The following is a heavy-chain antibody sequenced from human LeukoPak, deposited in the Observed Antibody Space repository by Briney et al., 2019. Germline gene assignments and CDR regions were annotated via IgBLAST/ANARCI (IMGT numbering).Heavy chain of an antibody. D-gene: IGHD1-26*01. V-gene: IGHV3-21*01. Sequence: GGSLRLSCAVSGFTFSTYTMNWVRQAPGKGLEWVSSISSGSSYIYYADSVKGRFTISRDNAKNSLYLQMNSLRAEDTAVYYCARGRDGSYFDYWGQGTLVTVSS. J-gene: IGHJ4*02. CDR3: ARGRDGSYFDY. CDR2: ISSGSSYI. CDR1: GFTFSTYT.